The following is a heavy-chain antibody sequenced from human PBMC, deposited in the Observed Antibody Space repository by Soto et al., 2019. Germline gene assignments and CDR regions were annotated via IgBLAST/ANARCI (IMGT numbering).Heavy chain of an antibody. D-gene: IGHD4-17*01. CDR1: GFTFDDYA. J-gene: IGHJ1*01. CDR2: ISWNSGSI. V-gene: IGHV3-9*01. Sequence: DVQLVESGGGLVQPGRSLRLSCAASGFTFDDYAMHWVRQAPGKGLEWVSGISWNSGSIGYADSVKGRFTISRDNAKNSLYLQMNSLRAEDTALYYCAKGYDYEEYFQHWGQGTLVTVSS. CDR3: AKGYDYEEYFQH.